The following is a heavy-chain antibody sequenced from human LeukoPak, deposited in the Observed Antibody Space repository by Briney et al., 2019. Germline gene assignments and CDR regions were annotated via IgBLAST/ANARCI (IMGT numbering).Heavy chain of an antibody. CDR1: GFSLSTGVS. CDR2: IYWDDDK. D-gene: IGHD6-13*01. Sequence: SGPTLVKPTQTLTLTCTFSGFSLSTGVSVGWIRQPPGKALEWLALIYWDDDKRYSPSLKSRLTITKDTSKNQVVLTMTNMDPVDTATYYCACSGRSSWIQFDYWGQGTLVTVSS. CDR3: ACSGRSSWIQFDY. V-gene: IGHV2-5*02. J-gene: IGHJ4*02.